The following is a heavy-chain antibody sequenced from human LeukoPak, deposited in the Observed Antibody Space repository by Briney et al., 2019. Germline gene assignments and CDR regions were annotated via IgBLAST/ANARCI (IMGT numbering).Heavy chain of an antibody. V-gene: IGHV3-23*01. CDR1: RFSFSNYA. Sequence: GGSLRLSCAASRFSFSNYAMNWVRQTPGKGLQWVLGLSGSGGDTYYADSVKGRFSISRDNSKNTLFLQMSSLRAEDTAVYYCTKGQQWLITNWFDPWGQGTLVTVSS. D-gene: IGHD6-19*01. CDR3: TKGQQWLITNWFDP. CDR2: LSGSGGDT. J-gene: IGHJ5*02.